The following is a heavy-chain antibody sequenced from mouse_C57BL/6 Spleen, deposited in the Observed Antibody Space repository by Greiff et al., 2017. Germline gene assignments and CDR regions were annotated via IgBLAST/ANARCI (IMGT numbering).Heavy chain of an antibody. J-gene: IGHJ4*01. D-gene: IGHD1-1*01. Sequence: VQRVESGPGLVQPSQSLSITCTVSGFSLTSYGVHWVRQSPGKGLEWLGVIWRGGSTDYNAAFMSRLSITKDNSKSQVFFKMNSLQADDTARYYCAKNYYGSSYAMDYWGQGTSVTVSS. CDR3: AKNYYGSSYAMDY. CDR2: IWRGGST. V-gene: IGHV2-5*01. CDR1: GFSLTSYG.